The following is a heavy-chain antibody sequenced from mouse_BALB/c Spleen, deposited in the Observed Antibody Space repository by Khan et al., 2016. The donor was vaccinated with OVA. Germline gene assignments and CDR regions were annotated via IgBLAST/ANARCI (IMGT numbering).Heavy chain of an antibody. CDR3: ERRNYFGYTFAY. J-gene: IGHJ3*01. Sequence: QVQLQQSGAELARPGASVKLSCKASGYTFTDYYINWVKQRTGQGLEWIGEISPGSGDTYYNEKFKGKATLTADKSSSTAYMQLSSLTSEASAVYFCERRNYFGYTFAYWGQVTLVTVSA. CDR2: ISPGSGDT. D-gene: IGHD1-2*01. V-gene: IGHV1-77*01. CDR1: GYTFTDYY.